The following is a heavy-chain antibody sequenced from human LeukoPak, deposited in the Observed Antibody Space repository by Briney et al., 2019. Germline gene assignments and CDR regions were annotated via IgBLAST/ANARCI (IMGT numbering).Heavy chain of an antibody. V-gene: IGHV3-23*01. J-gene: IGHJ4*02. CDR3: AKKTQHYYDSSGVDY. CDR1: GFTFSSYA. D-gene: IGHD3-22*01. CDR2: ISGSGGST. Sequence: GGSLRLSCAASGFTFSSYAMSWVRQAPGKGLEWVSVISGSGGSTYYADSVKGRFTISRDNSKNTLYLQMNSLRAEDTAVYYCAKKTQHYYDSSGVDYWGQGTLVTVSS.